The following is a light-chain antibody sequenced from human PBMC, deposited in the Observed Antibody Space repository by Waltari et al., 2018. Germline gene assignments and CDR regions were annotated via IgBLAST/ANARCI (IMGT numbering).Light chain of an antibody. CDR2: DAS. CDR3: QQRSNWPRT. V-gene: IGKV3-11*01. J-gene: IGKJ2*01. CDR1: QSVSSY. Sequence: EIVLTQSPATLSLSPGDRATLPCRASQSVSSYLAWYQQKPGQAPRLLIYDASNSATGIPARFSGSGSGTDFTLTISSLEPEDFAVYYCQQRSNWPRTFGQGTKLEIK.